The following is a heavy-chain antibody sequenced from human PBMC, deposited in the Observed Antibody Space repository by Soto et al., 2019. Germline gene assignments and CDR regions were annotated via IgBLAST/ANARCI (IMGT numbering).Heavy chain of an antibody. J-gene: IGHJ1*01. CDR3: AREGSGYNF. D-gene: IGHD5-12*01. CDR2: IIPVFGRP. V-gene: IGHV1-69*13. Sequence: SVKVSCKASGGTFSSFGISWVRQAPGQGLEWMGGIIPVFGRPNYAQRFRGRLTITADESTNTGYMELIDLTSEDTAVYYCAREGSGYNFWGQGTQVTVSS. CDR1: GGTFSSFG.